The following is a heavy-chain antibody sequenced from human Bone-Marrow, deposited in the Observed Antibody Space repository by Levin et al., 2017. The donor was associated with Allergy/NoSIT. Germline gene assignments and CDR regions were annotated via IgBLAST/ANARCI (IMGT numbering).Heavy chain of an antibody. D-gene: IGHD2-2*01. CDR3: ARMSTSTDNFDY. Sequence: GGSLRLSCAASGFTFSSYSMGWVRQAPGKGLAWVASVDSSGTFTPNADSLEGRFTISRDNSKNTLFLQMNSLRAEDTAIYYCARMSTSTDNFDYWGQGALVTVSS. CDR1: GFTFSSYS. CDR2: VDSSGTFT. V-gene: IGHV3-23*05. J-gene: IGHJ4*02.